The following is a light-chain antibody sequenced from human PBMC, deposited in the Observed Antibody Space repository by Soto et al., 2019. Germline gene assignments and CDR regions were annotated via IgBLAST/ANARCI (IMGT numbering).Light chain of an antibody. CDR1: QGITNS. CDR3: QQYASLPPGYS. V-gene: IGKV1-33*01. CDR2: DAS. Sequence: DLQMTQSPSSLSASVGDRVTITCHASQGITNSLNWYQHKPGEAPKLLIYDASNLETGVPSRFSGWESGTHFTLTINSLQPEDIGTYYCQQYASLPPGYSFGQGTKIELK. J-gene: IGKJ2*01.